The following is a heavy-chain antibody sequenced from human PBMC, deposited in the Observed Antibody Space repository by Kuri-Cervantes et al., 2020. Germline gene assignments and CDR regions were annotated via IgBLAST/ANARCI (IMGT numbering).Heavy chain of an antibody. V-gene: IGHV4-39*01. Sequence: SETLSLTCTVSGGSISSSSYYWGWIRQPPGKGLEWIGSIYYSGSTYYNPSLKSRVTISVDTSKNQFSLKLSSVTAADTAMYYCASYDSGGYHQLHWGQGTLVTVSS. D-gene: IGHD3-22*01. J-gene: IGHJ4*02. CDR2: IYYSGST. CDR3: ASYDSGGYHQLH. CDR1: GGSISSSSYY.